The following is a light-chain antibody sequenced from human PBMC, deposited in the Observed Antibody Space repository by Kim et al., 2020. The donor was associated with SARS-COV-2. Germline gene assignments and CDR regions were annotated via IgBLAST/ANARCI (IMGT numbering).Light chain of an antibody. CDR2: DAS. CDR3: QQYGSSRPT. J-gene: IGKJ1*01. V-gene: IGKV3-20*01. Sequence: EFVLTHSPGPLSLSPGERATLSCGASQSAASSYLAWYQQGPGQAPSLLIYDASNRATGIPDRFSGSGSGTDFSPTISTVAPEDFSVYYCQQYGSSRPTFGKGTKVDIK. CDR1: QSAASSY.